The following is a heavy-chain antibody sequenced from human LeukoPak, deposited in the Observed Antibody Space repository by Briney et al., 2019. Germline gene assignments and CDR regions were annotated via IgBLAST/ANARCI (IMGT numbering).Heavy chain of an antibody. CDR2: ISSSSYI. J-gene: IGHJ4*02. V-gene: IGHV3-21*01. CDR1: GFTFSSYS. Sequence: GGSLRLSCAASGFTFSSYSVNWVRQAPGKGLEWVSSISSSSYIYYADSVKGRFTISRDNAKNSLYLQMNSLRAEDTAVYYCARVGSGWYGHLPFDYWGQGTLVTVSS. CDR3: ARVGSGWYGHLPFDY. D-gene: IGHD6-19*01.